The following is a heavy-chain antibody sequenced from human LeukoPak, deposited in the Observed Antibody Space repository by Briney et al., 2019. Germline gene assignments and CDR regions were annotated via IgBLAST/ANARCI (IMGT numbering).Heavy chain of an antibody. Sequence: SETLSLTCTVSGASISGGNFYWSWIRQPPGKGLEWIGYIYHSGSTYYNPSLNSRVTLSVDRSKNQFSLKLSSVTAADTAVYYCARHGPVRGVIIGDAFDIWGQGTMVTVSS. V-gene: IGHV4-30-2*01. CDR3: ARHGPVRGVIIGDAFDI. J-gene: IGHJ3*02. CDR1: GASISGGNFY. CDR2: IYHSGST. D-gene: IGHD3-10*01.